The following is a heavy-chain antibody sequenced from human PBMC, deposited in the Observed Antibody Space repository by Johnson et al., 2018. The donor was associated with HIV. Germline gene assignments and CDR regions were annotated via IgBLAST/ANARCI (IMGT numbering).Heavy chain of an antibody. CDR3: AKGQVVVAATSAFDI. CDR2: IRYDGSNK. V-gene: IGHV3-30*02. J-gene: IGHJ3*02. Sequence: QEQLVESGGGLVQPGGSLKLSCAASGFTFSSYGMHWVRQAPGKGLEWVAFIRYDGSNKYYADSVKDRFPISRDNSKNTLYVQMNSLRGEDTAVYYCAKGQVVVAATSAFDIWGQGTMVTVSS. CDR1: GFTFSSYG. D-gene: IGHD2-15*01.